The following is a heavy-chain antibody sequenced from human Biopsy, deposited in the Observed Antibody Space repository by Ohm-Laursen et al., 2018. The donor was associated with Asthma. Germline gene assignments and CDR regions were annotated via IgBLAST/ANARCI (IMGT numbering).Heavy chain of an antibody. J-gene: IGHJ6*04. V-gene: IGHV1-69*13. CDR3: ARGYSGSDRTVYYYSGLEV. Sequence: SVKVSCKASGDSFSNYAISWVRQAPGQGLEWMGGLIPVLGTPDHAQMFEGRVTITADESTSTAYMELSSLSSEDTAVYYCARGYSGSDRTVYYYSGLEVWGEGTTVTVSS. CDR2: LIPVLGTP. CDR1: GDSFSNYA. D-gene: IGHD5-12*01.